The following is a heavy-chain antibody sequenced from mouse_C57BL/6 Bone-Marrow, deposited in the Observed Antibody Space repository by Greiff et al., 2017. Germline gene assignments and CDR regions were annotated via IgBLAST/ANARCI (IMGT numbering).Heavy chain of an antibody. CDR2: IDPEIGDT. CDR1: GFNIKDDY. D-gene: IGHD2-3*01. Sequence: EVQLQESGAELVRPGASVKMSCTASGFNIKDDYIHWVKQRPEQGLEWIGWIDPEIGDTEYASKFQGKATITSDTSSNTAYLQLSSLTSEDTAVYYCSSFDGNYFDFWGQGTPLTVAS. V-gene: IGHV14-4*01. J-gene: IGHJ2*01. CDR3: SSFDGNYFDF.